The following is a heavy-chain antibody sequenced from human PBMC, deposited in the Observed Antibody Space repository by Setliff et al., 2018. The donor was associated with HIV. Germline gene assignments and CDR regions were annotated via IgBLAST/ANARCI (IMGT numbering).Heavy chain of an antibody. CDR3: VTGLGSGWAS. V-gene: IGHV3-7*01. Sequence: LRLSCAASGFTFSNAWMSWVRQAPGRGLEWVANIKEDGSERYYVDSVKGRFTISRDNAKNSLFLQMNSLRAEDMAVYYCVTGLGSGWASWGQGTLVTVSS. CDR1: GFTFSNAW. CDR2: IKEDGSER. D-gene: IGHD6-19*01. J-gene: IGHJ1*01.